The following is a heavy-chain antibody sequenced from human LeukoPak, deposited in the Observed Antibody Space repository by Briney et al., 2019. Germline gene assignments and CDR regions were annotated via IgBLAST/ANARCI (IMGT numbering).Heavy chain of an antibody. CDR3: ARQEYCSGGSCYTWFDP. CDR2: IYPGDSDI. CDR1: GYRFTNYW. J-gene: IGHJ5*02. V-gene: IGHV5-51*01. Sequence: GESLKISCKGSGYRFTNYWIAWVRQLPGKGLEWMGIIYPGDSDIRYSPSFQGQVTISADKSISTAYLQWISLKASDTAMYYCARQEYCSGGSCYTWFDPWGQGTLVTVSS. D-gene: IGHD2-15*01.